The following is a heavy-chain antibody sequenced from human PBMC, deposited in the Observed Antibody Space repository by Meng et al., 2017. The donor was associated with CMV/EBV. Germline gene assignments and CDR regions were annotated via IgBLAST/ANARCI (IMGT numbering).Heavy chain of an antibody. Sequence: ASVKVSCKASGYTFTNYDINWVRQATGQGLEWMGGMNPNSGNTGYAQKFQGRVTMTRNTSIGTTYMDLTSLRSEDTAVYYCAREEAARPGGYYFDYWGQGTLVTVSS. D-gene: IGHD6-6*01. V-gene: IGHV1-8*01. CDR1: GYTFTNYD. J-gene: IGHJ4*02. CDR3: AREEAARPGGYYFDY. CDR2: MNPNSGNT.